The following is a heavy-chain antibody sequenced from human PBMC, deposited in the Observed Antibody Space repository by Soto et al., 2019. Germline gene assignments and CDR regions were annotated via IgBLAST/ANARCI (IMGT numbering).Heavy chain of an antibody. D-gene: IGHD6-6*01. CDR1: GYTFTSYG. J-gene: IGHJ6*03. Sequence: ASVKVSCKASGYTFTSYGISWVRQAPGQGLEWMGWIGAYNGNTNYAQKLQGRVTMTTDTSTSTAYMELRSLRSDDTAVYYCARAISSPPPYYYYMDVWGKGTTVTVSS. CDR3: ARAISSPPPYYYYMDV. V-gene: IGHV1-18*01. CDR2: IGAYNGNT.